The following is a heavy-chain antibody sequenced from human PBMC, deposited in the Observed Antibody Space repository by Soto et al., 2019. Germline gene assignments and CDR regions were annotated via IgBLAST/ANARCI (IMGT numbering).Heavy chain of an antibody. D-gene: IGHD2-15*01. CDR1: GDSISTVDYF. J-gene: IGHJ5*01. V-gene: IGHV4-30-4*01. Sequence: QVQLLESGPGLVKPSQTLSLTCSVSGDSISTVDYFWAWVCQPPGQALEYIGYIYKSATTYYNPSFESRVAISLDTSKSQFSLNVTSLTAADTAVYFCARGRYCLTGRCFPNWFDSWGQGTLVTVSS. CDR3: ARGRYCLTGRCFPNWFDS. CDR2: IYKSATT.